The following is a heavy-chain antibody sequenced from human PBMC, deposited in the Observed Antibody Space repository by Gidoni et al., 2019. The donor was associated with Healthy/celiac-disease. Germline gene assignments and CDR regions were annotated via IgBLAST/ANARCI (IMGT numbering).Heavy chain of an antibody. CDR2: IYYSGST. Sequence: QVQLQESGPGLVKPSETLSLTCTVSGGSISSYYWSWIRQPPGKGLEWIGYIYYSGSTNYNHSLKSRVTISVDTSKNQCSLKLSSVTAADTAVYYCARRFCSGGSCYPDYWGQGTLVTVSS. V-gene: IGHV4-59*01. CDR1: GGSISSYY. D-gene: IGHD2-15*01. CDR3: ARRFCSGGSCYPDY. J-gene: IGHJ4*02.